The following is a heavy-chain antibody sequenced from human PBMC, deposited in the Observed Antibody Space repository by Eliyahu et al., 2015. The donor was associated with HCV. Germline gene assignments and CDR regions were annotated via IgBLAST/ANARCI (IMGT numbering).Heavy chain of an antibody. D-gene: IGHD4-23*01. V-gene: IGHV1-69*04. CDR1: GGTFSSYA. CDR2: IIPILGIA. J-gene: IGHJ4*02. Sequence: EVKKPGSSVKVSCKASGGTFSSYAISWVRQAPGQGLEWMGRIIPILGIANYAQKFQGRVMITADKSTSTAYMELSSLRSEDTAVYYCARDGGDYGGNLLDYWGQGTLVTVSS. CDR3: ARDGGDYGGNLLDY.